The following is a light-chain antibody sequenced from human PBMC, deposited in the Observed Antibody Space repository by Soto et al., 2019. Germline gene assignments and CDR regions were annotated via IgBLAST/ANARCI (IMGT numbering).Light chain of an antibody. J-gene: IGKJ3*01. V-gene: IGKV1-16*02. CDR2: AAS. Sequence: DIQMTQSPSSLSASVGDTVTITCRASQGIRNSLAWFQQKPGKAPKSLIYAASTLQTGVPSKFSGSGFGTDFTLTIISLQPEDFATYHCQQYEAYPYTFGPGTTVDIK. CDR3: QQYEAYPYT. CDR1: QGIRNS.